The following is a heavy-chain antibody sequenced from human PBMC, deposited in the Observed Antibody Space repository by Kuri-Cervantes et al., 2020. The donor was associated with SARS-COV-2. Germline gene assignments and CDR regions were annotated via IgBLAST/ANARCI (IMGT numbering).Heavy chain of an antibody. D-gene: IGHD1-26*01. CDR2: IYHSGST. CDR1: GGSISSSNW. Sequence: SETLSLTCAVSGGSISSSNWWSWVRQPPGKGLEWIGEIYHSGSTNYNPSLKSRVTKSVDTSKNQFSLKLSSVTAADTAVYYCARPTAVGATKGDAFDIWGQGTMVTVSS. J-gene: IGHJ3*02. V-gene: IGHV4-4*02. CDR3: ARPTAVGATKGDAFDI.